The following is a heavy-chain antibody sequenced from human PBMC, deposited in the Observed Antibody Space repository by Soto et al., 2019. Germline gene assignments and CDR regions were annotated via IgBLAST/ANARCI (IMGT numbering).Heavy chain of an antibody. CDR3: ARYYYDSSGRFDP. CDR1: GFTVSSNY. V-gene: IGHV3-66*01. J-gene: IGHJ5*02. CDR2: IYSGGST. Sequence: GGSLRLSCAASGFTVSSNYMSWVRQAPGKGLEWVSVIYSGGSTYYADSVKGRFTISRDNSKNTLYLQMNSLRAEDTAVYYCARYYYDSSGRFDPWGQGTLVTVSS. D-gene: IGHD3-22*01.